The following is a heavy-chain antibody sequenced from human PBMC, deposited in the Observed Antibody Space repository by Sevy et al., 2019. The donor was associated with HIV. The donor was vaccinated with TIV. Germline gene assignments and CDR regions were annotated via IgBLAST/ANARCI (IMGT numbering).Heavy chain of an antibody. CDR2: MYDNGHI. J-gene: IGHJ4*02. D-gene: IGHD1-26*01. Sequence: TLPLTCTVSGGSITSLYWNWIRQPPGKGLEWIANMYDNGHINYNPSLKSRVTLSLDTSKNQFSLRLSSVTAADTAMYYCAGENAWGRGYSWGQGTLVTVSS. CDR1: GGSITSLY. CDR3: AGENAWGRGYS. V-gene: IGHV4-59*08.